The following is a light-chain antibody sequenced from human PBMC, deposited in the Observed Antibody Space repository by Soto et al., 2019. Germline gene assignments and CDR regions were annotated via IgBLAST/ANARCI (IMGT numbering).Light chain of an antibody. CDR2: EVT. CDR3: SSYTSGSALYV. Sequence: QSVLTQPASVSGSPGQSITISCTGTSRDVGGYNSVSWYQQHPGKAPKLMIYEVTNRPSGVSNPFSGSKSGNTASLTISGLQAEDEADYYCSSYTSGSALYVFGTGTKVTVL. CDR1: SRDVGGYNS. J-gene: IGLJ1*01. V-gene: IGLV2-14*01.